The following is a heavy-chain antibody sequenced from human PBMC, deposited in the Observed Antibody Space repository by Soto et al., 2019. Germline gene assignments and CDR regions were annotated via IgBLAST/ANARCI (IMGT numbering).Heavy chain of an antibody. CDR3: ARDYFDSSGSYGMDV. CDR1: GGSVSSGSYY. J-gene: IGHJ6*02. V-gene: IGHV4-61*01. Sequence: SETLSLTCTVSGGSVSSGSYYWSWIRQPPGKGLEWIGYIYYSGSTYYNPSLKSRVTISVDTSKNQFSLKLSSVTAADTAVYYCARDYFDSSGSYGMDVWGQGTTVTVSS. D-gene: IGHD3-22*01. CDR2: IYYSGST.